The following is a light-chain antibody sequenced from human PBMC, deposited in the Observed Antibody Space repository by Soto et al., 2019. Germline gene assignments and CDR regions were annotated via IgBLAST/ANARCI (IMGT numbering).Light chain of an antibody. J-gene: IGKJ5*01. V-gene: IGKV3-11*01. Sequence: EIVLTQGPATLSLSTGERATLSCRASQSVSSYLAWYQQKPGQAPRLLIYDASNRATGNPDRFSGSGSGTDFTLTISRLEPEDFAVYFCQHYNTSLPIPFGQGTRLE. CDR1: QSVSSY. CDR2: DAS. CDR3: QHYNTSLPIP.